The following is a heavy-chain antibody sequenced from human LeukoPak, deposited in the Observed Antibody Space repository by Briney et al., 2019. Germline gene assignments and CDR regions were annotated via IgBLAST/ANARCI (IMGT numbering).Heavy chain of an antibody. J-gene: IGHJ5*02. V-gene: IGHV3-30*03. CDR2: ISYDGSNK. Sequence: PGGSLRLSCAASGFTFSSYGMHWVRQAPGKGLEWVAVISYDGSNKYYADSVKGRFTISRDNAKNTLYLQMNSLRAEDTAVHYCARAGIVATTNNWFDPWGQGTLVTVSS. CDR1: GFTFSSYG. D-gene: IGHD5-12*01. CDR3: ARAGIVATTNNWFDP.